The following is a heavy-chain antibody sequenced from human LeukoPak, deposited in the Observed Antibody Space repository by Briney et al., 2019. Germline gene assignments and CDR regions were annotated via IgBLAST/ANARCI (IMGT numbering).Heavy chain of an antibody. V-gene: IGHV1-69*05. CDR3: ARGLTRGYQLLSFDY. CDR1: GGTFSSYA. D-gene: IGHD2-2*01. CDR2: IIPIFGTA. Sequence: ASVKVSCKASGGTFSSYAISWVRQAPGQGLEWMGGIIPIFGTANYAHKFQGRVTITTDESTSTAYMELSSLRSEDTAVYYCARGLTRGYQLLSFDYWGQGTLVTVSS. J-gene: IGHJ4*02.